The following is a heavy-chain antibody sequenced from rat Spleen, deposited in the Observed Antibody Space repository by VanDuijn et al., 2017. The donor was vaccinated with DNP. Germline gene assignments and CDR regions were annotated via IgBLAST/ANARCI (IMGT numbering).Heavy chain of an antibody. CDR1: GFTFSNYD. Sequence: EVQLVESGGGLVRPGRSLKLSCAASGFTFSNYDMAWVRQAPTKGLEWVASISASGGSTYYRDSVKGRFTISRDNAKNILDLQMNSLKSEDTATYYCTRQGTQQNFDYWGQGVMVTVSS. D-gene: IGHD3-1*01. J-gene: IGHJ2*01. V-gene: IGHV5S13*01. CDR3: TRQGTQQNFDY. CDR2: ISASGGST.